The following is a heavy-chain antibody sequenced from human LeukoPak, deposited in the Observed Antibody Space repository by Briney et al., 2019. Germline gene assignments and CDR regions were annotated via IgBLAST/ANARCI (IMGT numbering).Heavy chain of an antibody. Sequence: PSETLSLTCTVSGGSISSYYWSWIRQPPGKGLEWIGRIYTSGSTNYNPSLKSRVTMSVDTSKNQYSLKLSSVTAADTAVYYCASLSDFWSGYGIGAFDIWGQGTMVTVSS. CDR1: GGSISSYY. V-gene: IGHV4-4*07. D-gene: IGHD3-3*01. J-gene: IGHJ3*02. CDR2: IYTSGST. CDR3: ASLSDFWSGYGIGAFDI.